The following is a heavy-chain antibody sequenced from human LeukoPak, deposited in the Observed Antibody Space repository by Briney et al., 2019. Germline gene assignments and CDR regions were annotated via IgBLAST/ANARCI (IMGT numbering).Heavy chain of an antibody. J-gene: IGHJ4*02. D-gene: IGHD6-13*01. CDR2: IKQDGSEK. Sequence: PGGSLRLSCAASGFTFSGSGMHWVRQPSGKGLEWVANIKQDGSEKYYVDSVKGRFTISRDNAKNSLYLQMNSLRAEDTAVYYCARAIAAAGSRRYYFDYWGQGTLVTVSS. V-gene: IGHV3-7*05. CDR1: GFTFSGSG. CDR3: ARAIAAAGSRRYYFDY.